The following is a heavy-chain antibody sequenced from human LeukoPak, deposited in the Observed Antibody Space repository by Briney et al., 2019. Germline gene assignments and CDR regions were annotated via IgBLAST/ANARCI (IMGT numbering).Heavy chain of an antibody. D-gene: IGHD2-15*01. Sequence: SETLSLTCTVSGGSISSYYWSCIRQPPGKGLEWIGYIYYSGSTNYNPSLKSRVTITVDTSKNQFSLKLTSVTAADTAVYYCARGVVAARFWFDPWGQGTLVTVSS. CDR3: ARGVVAARFWFDP. J-gene: IGHJ5*02. CDR1: GGSISSYY. V-gene: IGHV4-59*01. CDR2: IYYSGST.